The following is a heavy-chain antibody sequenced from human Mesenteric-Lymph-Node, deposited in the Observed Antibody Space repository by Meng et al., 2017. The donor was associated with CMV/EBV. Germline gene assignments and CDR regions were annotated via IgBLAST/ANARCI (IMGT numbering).Heavy chain of an antibody. CDR2: IWYDGSNK. V-gene: IGHV3-33*08. CDR3: AAILEWLLCFDY. Sequence: GRSLRLSCAGSGFTLSTYGMNWVRQAPGKGLEWVAVIWYDGSNKYYADSVKGRFTISRDNSKNTLYLQMNSLRAEDTAVYYCAAILEWLLCFDYWGQGALVTVSS. J-gene: IGHJ4*02. CDR1: GFTLSTYG. D-gene: IGHD3-3*01.